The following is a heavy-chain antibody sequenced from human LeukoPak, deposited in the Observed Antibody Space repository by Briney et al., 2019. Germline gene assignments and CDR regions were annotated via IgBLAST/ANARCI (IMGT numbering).Heavy chain of an antibody. J-gene: IGHJ4*02. CDR3: PRQSYASGWNPFDY. Sequence: GGSLRLSCAASGFTFSNYAMSWVRQAPGKGLEWVSTISGGGITTYYADSAKGRFTISRDDSKNTMFLQMNSLRADDTAVYYCPRQSYASGWNPFDYWGQGILVTVSS. CDR2: ISGGGITT. CDR1: GFTFSNYA. V-gene: IGHV3-23*01. D-gene: IGHD6-19*01.